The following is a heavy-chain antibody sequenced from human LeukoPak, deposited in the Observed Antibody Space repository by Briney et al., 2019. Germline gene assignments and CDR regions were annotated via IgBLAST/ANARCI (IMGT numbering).Heavy chain of an antibody. CDR2: ISGSGGGT. CDR3: ASPYYYDRSSYYHFIDH. J-gene: IGHJ4*02. Sequence: GGSLRLSCAASGFTFSSYAMSWVRQAPGKGLEWVSAISGSGGGTYYADSVKGRFTISRDNSKNTLYLQMNSLRAEDTAVYYCASPYYYDRSSYYHFIDHWGRGTLVTVSS. D-gene: IGHD3-22*01. CDR1: GFTFSSYA. V-gene: IGHV3-23*01.